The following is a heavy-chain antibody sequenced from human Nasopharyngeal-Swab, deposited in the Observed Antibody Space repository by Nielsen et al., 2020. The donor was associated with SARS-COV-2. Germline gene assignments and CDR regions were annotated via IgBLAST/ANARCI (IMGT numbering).Heavy chain of an antibody. J-gene: IGHJ4*02. V-gene: IGHV3-30-3*01. D-gene: IGHD6-19*01. CDR3: ARAVAGIPHY. Sequence: LKISCAASGFTFSSYAVHWVRQAPGKGLEWVAVISYDGSNKYYADSVKGRFTISRDNSKNTLYLQMNSLRAEDTAVYYCARAVAGIPHYWGQGTLVTVSS. CDR2: ISYDGSNK. CDR1: GFTFSSYA.